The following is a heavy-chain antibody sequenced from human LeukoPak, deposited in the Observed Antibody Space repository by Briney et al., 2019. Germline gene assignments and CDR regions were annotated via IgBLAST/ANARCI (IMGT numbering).Heavy chain of an antibody. V-gene: IGHV4-59*01. CDR3: ARAGAGREYQLLFDY. CDR1: GGSFSGYY. D-gene: IGHD2-2*01. Sequence: SETLSLTCAVYGGSFSGYYWSWIRQPPGKGLEWIGYVYFSGSTNYSPSLTNYNPSLKSRVTISGDTSKNQFSLKLSSVTAADTAVYYCARAGAGREYQLLFDYWGQGTLVTVSS. J-gene: IGHJ4*02. CDR2: VYFSGSTNYSPSLT.